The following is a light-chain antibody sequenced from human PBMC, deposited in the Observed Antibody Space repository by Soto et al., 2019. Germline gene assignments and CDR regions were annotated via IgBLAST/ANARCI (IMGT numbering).Light chain of an antibody. CDR2: GTF. J-gene: IGKJ4*01. Sequence: EIVMTQSPATLSVSPGERATLSCRASQSVRSNLAWYQQKPGQAPRLLIYGTFTRATGIPARFSGSGSGTELTLTISSLQPEDFAVYYCQQYNNWPPLTFGGGTKVEIK. CDR3: QQYNNWPPLT. CDR1: QSVRSN. V-gene: IGKV3-15*01.